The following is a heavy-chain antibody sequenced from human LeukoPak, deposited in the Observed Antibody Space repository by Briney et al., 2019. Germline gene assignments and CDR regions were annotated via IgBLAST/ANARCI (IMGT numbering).Heavy chain of an antibody. Sequence: PGGSLRLSCAASGFTFSSYAMSWVRQAPGKGLEWVSAISGSGGSTYYADSVKGRFTISRDNSKNTLCLQMNSLRAEDTAVYYCAKLPHHSYYYYYGMDVWGQGTTVTVSS. CDR1: GFTFSSYA. V-gene: IGHV3-23*01. CDR3: AKLPHHSYYYYYGMDV. J-gene: IGHJ6*02. CDR2: ISGSGGST.